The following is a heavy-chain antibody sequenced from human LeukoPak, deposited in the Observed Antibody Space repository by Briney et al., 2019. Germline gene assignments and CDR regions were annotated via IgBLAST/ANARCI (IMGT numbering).Heavy chain of an antibody. CDR2: IKQDGSEK. V-gene: IGHV3-7*01. Sequence: GGSLSLSCAASGFTFSNYWMSWVRQAAGKGLEWVAYIKQDGSEKYYVDSVKRRFTISRDNAKNSLYLQMTSLRADDTALYYCARVYCSSTSCFSAGLKDFWGQGTLVTVPS. CDR3: ARVYCSSTSCFSAGLKDF. CDR1: GFTFSNYW. D-gene: IGHD2-2*01. J-gene: IGHJ4*02.